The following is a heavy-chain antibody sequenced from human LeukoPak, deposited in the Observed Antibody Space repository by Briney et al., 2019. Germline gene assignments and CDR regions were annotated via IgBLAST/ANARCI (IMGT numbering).Heavy chain of an antibody. Sequence: GGSLRLSCAASGFTFSDYYMSWIRQAPGKGLEWVSYISSSGGTIYYADSVKGRFTISRDNAKNSLYLQMNSLRAEDTALYYCAKARSYGSGSCDYWGQGTLVTVSS. V-gene: IGHV3-11*01. D-gene: IGHD3-10*01. J-gene: IGHJ4*02. CDR2: ISSSGGTI. CDR1: GFTFSDYY. CDR3: AKARSYGSGSCDY.